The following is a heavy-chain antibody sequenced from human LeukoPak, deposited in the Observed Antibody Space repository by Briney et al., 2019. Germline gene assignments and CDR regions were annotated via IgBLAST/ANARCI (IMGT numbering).Heavy chain of an antibody. Sequence: PGGSLRLSCAASGFTFSDYYMNWIRQAPGKGLEWVSYISSSGSTIYYADSVKGRFTISRDNAKNSLYLQMNSLRAEDTAVYYCARCAKYYYGSGSFSDYWGQRTLVTVSS. J-gene: IGHJ4*02. CDR1: GFTFSDYY. V-gene: IGHV3-11*04. D-gene: IGHD3-10*01. CDR3: ARCAKYYYGSGSFSDY. CDR2: ISSSGSTI.